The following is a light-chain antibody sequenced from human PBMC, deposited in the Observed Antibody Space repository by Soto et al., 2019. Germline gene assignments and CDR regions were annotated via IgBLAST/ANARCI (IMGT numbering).Light chain of an antibody. CDR2: EVS. CDR1: SSDVGSYNL. V-gene: IGLV2-23*02. Sequence: QSALTQPASVSGSPGQSITISCTGTSSDVGSYNLVSWYQHHPGKAPKLMIYEVSKRPPGVSDRFSGSKSDNTASLTISGLQAEDEADYYCCSYAGSSTYVLFGGGTKLTVL. CDR3: CSYAGSSTYVL. J-gene: IGLJ2*01.